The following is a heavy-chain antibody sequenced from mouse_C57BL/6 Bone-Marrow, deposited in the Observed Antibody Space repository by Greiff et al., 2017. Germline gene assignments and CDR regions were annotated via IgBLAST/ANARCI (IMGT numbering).Heavy chain of an antibody. V-gene: IGHV1-22*01. D-gene: IGHD1-1*01. Sequence: VQLKQSGPELVKPGASVKMSCKASGYTFTDYNMHWVKPSHGKSLEWIGYINPNNGGTSYNQKFKGKATLTVNKSSSTAYMELRSLTSEDSAVYYCARSYYYGSSYEAYWGQGTLVTVSA. CDR2: INPNNGGT. CDR3: ARSYYYGSSYEAY. J-gene: IGHJ3*01. CDR1: GYTFTDYN.